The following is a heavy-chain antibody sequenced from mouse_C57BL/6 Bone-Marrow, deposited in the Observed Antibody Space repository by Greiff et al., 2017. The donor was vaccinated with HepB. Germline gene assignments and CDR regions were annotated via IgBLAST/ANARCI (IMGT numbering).Heavy chain of an antibody. CDR2: IWSGGST. J-gene: IGHJ1*03. Sequence: VKLMESGPGLVQPSQSLSITCTVSGFSLTSYGVHWVRQSPGKGLEWLGVIWSGGSTDYNAAFISRLSISKDNSKSQVFFKMNSLQADDTAIYYCARKGVLLRYGWYFDVWGTGTTVTVSS. CDR3: ARKGVLLRYGWYFDV. D-gene: IGHD1-1*01. V-gene: IGHV2-2*01. CDR1: GFSLTSYG.